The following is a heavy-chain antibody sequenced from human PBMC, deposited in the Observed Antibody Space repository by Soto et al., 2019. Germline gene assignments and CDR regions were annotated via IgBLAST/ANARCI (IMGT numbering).Heavy chain of an antibody. J-gene: IGHJ4*02. Sequence: EVHLLQSGGGLVQPGGSLRLSCAASGFIFSNYAMNWVRQAPGKGLEWVSIVTSRGDTTYYADSVKGRFTISRDNSKNTLYLQVNSLTAEDTAVYYCAKDRLGVGLDYWGQGTLVSVSS. CDR1: GFIFSNYA. D-gene: IGHD2-15*01. V-gene: IGHV3-23*01. CDR2: VTSRGDTT. CDR3: AKDRLGVGLDY.